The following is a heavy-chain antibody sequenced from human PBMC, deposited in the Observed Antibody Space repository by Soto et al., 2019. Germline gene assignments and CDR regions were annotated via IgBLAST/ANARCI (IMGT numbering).Heavy chain of an antibody. CDR2: ISYDGILK. Sequence: QVHMVESGGGVVQPGRSLRLSCAVSGFTFSAFGMHWVRQAPGKGLEWVAIISYDGILKYYADSVKGRFTISRDTSKGALYLQMNSLRPEDTAVYYCAKDFEVSGGHYGSLNYYYGMDVWGQGATVTVSS. V-gene: IGHV3-30*18. D-gene: IGHD3-10*01. CDR3: AKDFEVSGGHYGSLNYYYGMDV. J-gene: IGHJ6*02. CDR1: GFTFSAFG.